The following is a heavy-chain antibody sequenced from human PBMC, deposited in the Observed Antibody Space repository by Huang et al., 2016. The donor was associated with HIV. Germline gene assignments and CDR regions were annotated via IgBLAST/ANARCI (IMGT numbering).Heavy chain of an antibody. CDR1: TVTFSAYW. J-gene: IGHJ6*02. CDR3: ATKADAMDV. D-gene: IGHD2-8*01. V-gene: IGHV3-7*01. Sequence: LVESGGGLVRPGGSLRLSCAGSTVTFSAYWMTWVRQSPGQGLGGGASSRQDGSEKHYVDSVEGRFNISRDNGKKLLFLEMRSLGVDDTAVYFCATKADAMDVWGQGTTVIVSS. CDR2: SRQDGSEK.